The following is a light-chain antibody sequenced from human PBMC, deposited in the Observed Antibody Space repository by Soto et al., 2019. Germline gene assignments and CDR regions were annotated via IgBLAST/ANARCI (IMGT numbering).Light chain of an antibody. Sequence: DLVMTPSPLSLPVTPGEPASISCRSSQSLLDTNGYNYLDWYLQKPGQSPQLLIYLGSNRASGVPDRFSGSGSGTDFTLKISRVEAEDVGVYYCMQALQTPLTFGGGTEVEIK. V-gene: IGKV2-28*01. CDR1: QSLLDTNGYNY. CDR3: MQALQTPLT. CDR2: LGS. J-gene: IGKJ4*01.